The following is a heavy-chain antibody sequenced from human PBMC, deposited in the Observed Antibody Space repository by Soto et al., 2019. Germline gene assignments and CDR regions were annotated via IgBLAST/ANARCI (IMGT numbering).Heavy chain of an antibody. J-gene: IGHJ4*02. D-gene: IGHD2-15*01. CDR3: ARGDPYTHSPLTFDY. CDR1: GGSFSGYY. Sequence: SETLSLTCAVYGGSFSGYYWSWIRQPPGKGLEWIGEINHVGSTNYNPSLKSRVTIALDTSKNQFSLKVTSVTAADTAVYYCARGDPYTHSPLTFDYWGKGTLVTVSS. V-gene: IGHV4-34*01. CDR2: INHVGST.